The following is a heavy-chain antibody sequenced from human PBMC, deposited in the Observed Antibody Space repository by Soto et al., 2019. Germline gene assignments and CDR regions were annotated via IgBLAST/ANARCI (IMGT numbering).Heavy chain of an antibody. V-gene: IGHV1-8*01. D-gene: IGHD6-19*01. CDR2: MTPNSGNT. Sequence: QVQLVQSGAEVKKPGASVKVSCKASGYNFNDYDINWMRQSTGQGLEWMGWMTPNSGNTGYAQRFQSRVTLTRDTSIGTAYMELSSLKTEDTAVYYCSRNPYGSGLFDPWGQGTLVTVSS. CDR3: SRNPYGSGLFDP. CDR1: GYNFNDYD. J-gene: IGHJ5*02.